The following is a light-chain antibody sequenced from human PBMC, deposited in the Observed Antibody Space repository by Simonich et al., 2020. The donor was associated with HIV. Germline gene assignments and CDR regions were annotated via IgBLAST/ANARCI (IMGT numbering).Light chain of an antibody. Sequence: SYELTQPPSVSVSTGQTARITCPGDALPNQYAYWFQQKPGQAPVLIICKDTERPSGIPERFSGSSSGTSVTLTISGVQAEDEADYYCQSADSSGTYRVFGGGTKLTVL. J-gene: IGLJ3*02. V-gene: IGLV3-25*03. CDR2: KDT. CDR3: QSADSSGTYRV. CDR1: ALPNQY.